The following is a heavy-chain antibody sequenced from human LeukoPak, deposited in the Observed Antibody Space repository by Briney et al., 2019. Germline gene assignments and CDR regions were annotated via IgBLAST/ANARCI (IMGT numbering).Heavy chain of an antibody. CDR2: FDPEDGET. J-gene: IGHJ4*02. Sequence: EASVKVSCKVSGYTLTELSMHWVRQAPGKGLEWMGGFDPEDGETIYAQKFPGRVTMTEDTSTDTAYMELSSLRSEDTAVYYCATIGGNSYDYWGQGTLVTVSS. D-gene: IGHD4-23*01. V-gene: IGHV1-24*01. CDR3: ATIGGNSYDY. CDR1: GYTLTELS.